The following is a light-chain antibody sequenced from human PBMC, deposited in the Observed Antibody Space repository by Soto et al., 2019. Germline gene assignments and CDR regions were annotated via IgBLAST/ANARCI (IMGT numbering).Light chain of an antibody. Sequence: VLTQSPCTLSLSLGQRNTLSCRASQSVSSGYLAWYQQKPGQAPRLLIYGASRRATGIPDRFSGSGSGKDFTLTITRLEPGDFAVYYCEQYGSSPVKFGQGTKVDIK. CDR1: QSVSSGY. CDR2: GAS. CDR3: EQYGSSPVK. J-gene: IGKJ1*01. V-gene: IGKV3-20*01.